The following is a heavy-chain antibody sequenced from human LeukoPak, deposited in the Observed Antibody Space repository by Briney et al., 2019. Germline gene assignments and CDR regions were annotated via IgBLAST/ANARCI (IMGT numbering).Heavy chain of an antibody. D-gene: IGHD3-22*01. CDR3: AQSSGRLHLDY. CDR1: GGSISSYC. CDR2: IYYSGST. J-gene: IGHJ4*02. Sequence: SETLSLTCTVSGGSISSYCWSWIRQPPGKGLEWIGYIYYSGSTNYNPSLKSRVTISVDTSKNQFSLKLSSVTAADTAVYYCAQSSGRLHLDYWGQGTLVTVSS. V-gene: IGHV4-59*01.